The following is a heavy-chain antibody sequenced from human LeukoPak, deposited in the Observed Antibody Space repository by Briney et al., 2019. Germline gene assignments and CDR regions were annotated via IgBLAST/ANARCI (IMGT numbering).Heavy chain of an antibody. D-gene: IGHD2-21*02. CDR1: GASISSGDYY. Sequence: SETLSLTCTVSGASISSGDYYWSWIRQPPGKGLEWIGYIYYSGSTYYNPSLKSRVTISVDTSKNQFSLRLSSVTAADTAVYYCARDLTASDAFDIWGQGTMVTVSS. CDR2: IYYSGST. CDR3: ARDLTASDAFDI. J-gene: IGHJ3*02. V-gene: IGHV4-30-4*08.